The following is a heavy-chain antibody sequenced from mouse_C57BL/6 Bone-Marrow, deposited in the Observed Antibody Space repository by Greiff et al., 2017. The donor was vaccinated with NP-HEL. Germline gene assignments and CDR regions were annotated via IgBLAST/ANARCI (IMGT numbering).Heavy chain of an antibody. J-gene: IGHJ2*01. CDR3: ARDYYGSSLYYFDD. Sequence: QVQLQQPGAELVKPGASVKLSCKASGYTFTSYWMHWVKQRPGQGLEWIGMIHPNSGSTNYNEKFKSKATLTVAKSSSTAYMQLSSLTSEDSAVYYGARDYYGSSLYYFDDWGQGTTLTVSS. D-gene: IGHD1-1*01. V-gene: IGHV1-64*01. CDR2: IHPNSGST. CDR1: GYTFTSYW.